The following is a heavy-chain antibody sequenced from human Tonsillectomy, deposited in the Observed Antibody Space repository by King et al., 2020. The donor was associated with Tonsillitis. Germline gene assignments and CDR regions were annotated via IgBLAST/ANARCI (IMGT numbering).Heavy chain of an antibody. V-gene: IGHV3-30*18. J-gene: IGHJ6*02. CDR3: AKPRVGSSCPYYYYGMDV. CDR2: ISYDGSNK. D-gene: IGHD6-13*01. Sequence: VQLVESGGGVVQPGRSLRLSCAASGFTFSSYGMHWVRQAPGKGLEWVAVISYDGSNKYYADSVKGRFTISRDNSKNTLYLQMNSLRAEDTAVYYCAKPRVGSSCPYYYYGMDVWGQGTTVTVSS. CDR1: GFTFSSYG.